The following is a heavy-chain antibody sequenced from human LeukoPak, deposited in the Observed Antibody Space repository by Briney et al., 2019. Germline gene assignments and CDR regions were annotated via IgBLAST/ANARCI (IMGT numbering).Heavy chain of an antibody. V-gene: IGHV3-48*04. Sequence: GGSLRLSCAASGFTFSSYSMNWVRQAPGKGLEWLSSISSRGDTIYYADSVKGRSTISRDNAKNSLYLQMNSLRAEDTAVYYCASDRSSGLYYYDSSGLLYWGQGTLVTVSS. D-gene: IGHD3-22*01. CDR1: GFTFSSYS. J-gene: IGHJ4*02. CDR3: ASDRSSGLYYYDSSGLLY. CDR2: ISSRGDTI.